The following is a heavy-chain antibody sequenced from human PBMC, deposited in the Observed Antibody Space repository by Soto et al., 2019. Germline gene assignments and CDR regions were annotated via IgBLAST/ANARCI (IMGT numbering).Heavy chain of an antibody. V-gene: IGHV5-51*01. CDR1: GYRFNSYW. J-gene: IGHJ4*02. D-gene: IGHD2-15*01. CDR2: IYPGDSNT. Sequence: GESLKISCKGSGYRFNSYWIGWVRQMPGKGLEWMGIIYPGDSNTRYSPSFEGQVTISADKSISTAYLQWSSLKASDTAMYFCARFPVHYYGSSGVTADFFDHWGQGILVTGSS. CDR3: ARFPVHYYGSSGVTADFFDH.